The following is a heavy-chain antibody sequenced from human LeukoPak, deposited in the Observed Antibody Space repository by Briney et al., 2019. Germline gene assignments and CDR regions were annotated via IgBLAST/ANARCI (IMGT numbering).Heavy chain of an antibody. Sequence: SVKVSCKASGGTFNSYAISWVRQAPGQGLEWMGGIIPIFGTANYAQKFQGRVTITADESTSTAYMELSSLRSEDTAVYYCARELSGSYGFDYWGQGTLVTVSS. D-gene: IGHD1-26*01. J-gene: IGHJ4*02. CDR3: ARELSGSYGFDY. V-gene: IGHV1-69*13. CDR2: IIPIFGTA. CDR1: GGTFNSYA.